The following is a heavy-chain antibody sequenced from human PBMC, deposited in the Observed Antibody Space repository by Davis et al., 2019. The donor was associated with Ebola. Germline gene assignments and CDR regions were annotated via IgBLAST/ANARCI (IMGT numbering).Heavy chain of an antibody. J-gene: IGHJ4*02. Sequence: PGGSLRLSCAASSFMFNKYGMHWVRQAPGKGLEWVAVISYDGSKTSYLQSVESRLTISRDNSKNTLYLQMESLRVDDTAVYYCAKDPSSSEPDYWGQGTLVTISS. CDR3: AKDPSSSEPDY. D-gene: IGHD6-6*01. CDR1: SFMFNKYG. CDR2: ISYDGSKT. V-gene: IGHV3-33*05.